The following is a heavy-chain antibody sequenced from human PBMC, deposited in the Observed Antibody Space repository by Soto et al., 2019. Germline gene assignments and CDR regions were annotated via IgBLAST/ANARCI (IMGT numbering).Heavy chain of an antibody. CDR3: ATEGDPRLYAATVFDY. J-gene: IGHJ4*02. D-gene: IGHD2-21*01. CDR1: GYTFTKFH. CDR2: INPAGGAP. Sequence: QVRLVQSGAEVKKPGASEKISCETSGYTFTKFHLHWVRQAPGQGLEWVGRINPAGGAPNYAQPFQGRVSVTTDTSTSTVYMQLSNLRFEDTAVYYRATEGDPRLYAATVFDYWGPGTLLSVSS. V-gene: IGHV1-46*01.